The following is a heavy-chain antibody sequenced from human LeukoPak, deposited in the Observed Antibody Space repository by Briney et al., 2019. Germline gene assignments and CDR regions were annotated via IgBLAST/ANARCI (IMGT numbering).Heavy chain of an antibody. D-gene: IGHD5-12*01. CDR1: GFTFSNYW. V-gene: IGHV3-7*01. Sequence: PGGSLRLSRAASGFTFSNYWMNWVRQAPGKGLEWVAIIKQDGSEKYYVDSVKGRFTISRDNAKNSLYLQMNSLRAEDTAVYYCARDASRGYEYGYSDHWGQGALVTVSS. CDR2: IKQDGSEK. CDR3: ARDASRGYEYGYSDH. J-gene: IGHJ4*02.